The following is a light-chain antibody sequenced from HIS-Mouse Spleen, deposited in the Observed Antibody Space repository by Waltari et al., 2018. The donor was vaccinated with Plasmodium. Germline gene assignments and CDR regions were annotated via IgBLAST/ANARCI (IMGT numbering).Light chain of an antibody. CDR2: DAS. J-gene: IGKJ4*01. CDR1: QSVSSY. Sequence: EIVLTQSPATLSLSPGERATLSCRASQSVSSYLAWYQQKPGQAPSLLIYDASNGAIGIPAWFSGSGSGTDFTLTISSLEPEDFAVYYCQQRSNWPRVLTFGGGTKVEIK. V-gene: IGKV3-11*01. CDR3: QQRSNWPRVLT.